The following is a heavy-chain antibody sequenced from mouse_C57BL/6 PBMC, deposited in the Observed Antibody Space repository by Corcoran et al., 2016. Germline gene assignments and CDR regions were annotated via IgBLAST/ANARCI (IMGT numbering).Heavy chain of an antibody. D-gene: IGHD2-4*01. J-gene: IGHJ3*01. V-gene: IGHV9-3*01. CDR1: GYTFTTYG. CDR3: ASGLRRPWFAY. Sequence: QIQLVQSGPELKKPGETVKISCKASGYTFTTYGMSWVKQAPGKGLKWMGWINTYSGVPTYADDFKGRFAFSLETSASTAYLQINNLKNEDTATYFCASGLRRPWFAYCGQGTLVTVSA. CDR2: INTYSGVP.